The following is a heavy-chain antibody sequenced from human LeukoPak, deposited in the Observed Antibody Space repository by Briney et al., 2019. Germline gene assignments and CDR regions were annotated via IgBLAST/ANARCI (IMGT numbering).Heavy chain of an antibody. Sequence: PGGSLRLSCGVSGITLSNYAMSWVRQAPGKGLEWVAGLSGSAGGTTYADSVKGRFTISRDNSKNSLYLQMNSLRAEDTAIYYCARDLNDYGDYYLDSWGQGTLVTVSS. CDR2: LSGSAGGT. J-gene: IGHJ4*02. CDR3: ARDLNDYGDYYLDS. V-gene: IGHV3-23*01. CDR1: GITLSNYA. D-gene: IGHD4-17*01.